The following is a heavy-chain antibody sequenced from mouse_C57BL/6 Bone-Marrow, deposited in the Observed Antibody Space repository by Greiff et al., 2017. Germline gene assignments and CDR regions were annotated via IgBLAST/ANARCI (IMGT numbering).Heavy chain of an antibody. CDR2: IYPGDGDT. Sequence: QVQLQQSGAELVKPGASVKISCKASGYAFSSYWMNWVKQRPGKGLEWIGQIYPGDGDTNYNGKFKGKATLTADKSSSTAYMQLSSLASEDSAVYFCARPYGSSYGDFDVWGTGTTVTVSA. J-gene: IGHJ1*03. CDR3: ARPYGSSYGDFDV. CDR1: GYAFSSYW. D-gene: IGHD1-1*01. V-gene: IGHV1-80*01.